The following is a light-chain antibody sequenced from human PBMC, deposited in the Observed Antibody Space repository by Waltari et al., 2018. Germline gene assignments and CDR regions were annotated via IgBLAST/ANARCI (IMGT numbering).Light chain of an antibody. V-gene: IGLV1-44*01. CDR3: AAWDDSLNGPV. Sequence: QSVLTQPPSASGTPGQRVTISCSGSSSNIGSNTVNWYQQLPGTAPKLLIYSNNQRPSGVPDRFSGSKSGTSASLASSGLQSEDETDYYWAAWDDSLNGPVFGGGTKLTVL. J-gene: IGLJ3*02. CDR2: SNN. CDR1: SSNIGSNT.